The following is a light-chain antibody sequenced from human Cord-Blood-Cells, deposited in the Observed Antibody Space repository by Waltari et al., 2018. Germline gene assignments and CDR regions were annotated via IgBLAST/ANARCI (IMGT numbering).Light chain of an antibody. CDR2: GAS. CDR1: QSVSSSY. Sequence: EIVLTQSPGTLSLSPGERATLSCRASQSVSSSYLAWYQQKTGQAPRLLIYGASSSAPGIPDRFSGSGSGTDFTLTISRLEPEDFAVYYCQQYGSSPLTFGPGTKVDIK. J-gene: IGKJ3*01. CDR3: QQYGSSPLT. V-gene: IGKV3-20*01.